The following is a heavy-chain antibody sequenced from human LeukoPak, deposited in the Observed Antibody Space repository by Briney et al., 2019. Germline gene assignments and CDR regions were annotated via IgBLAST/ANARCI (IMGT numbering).Heavy chain of an antibody. Sequence: GASVKVSCKASGYTLTSYGISWVRQAPGQGLEWMGWISAYNGNTNYAQKLQGRVTMTTDTSTSTAYMELRSLRSDDTAVYYCANTYSSGWEGIWFDTWGQGTLVTVSS. J-gene: IGHJ5*02. V-gene: IGHV1-18*01. CDR2: ISAYNGNT. CDR1: GYTLTSYG. D-gene: IGHD6-19*01. CDR3: ANTYSSGWEGIWFDT.